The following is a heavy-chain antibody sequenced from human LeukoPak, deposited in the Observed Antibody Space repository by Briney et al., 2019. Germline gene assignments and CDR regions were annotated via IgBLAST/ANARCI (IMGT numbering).Heavy chain of an antibody. J-gene: IGHJ6*03. CDR3: ARGELVMEGYYMDV. CDR1: GYTLTELS. D-gene: IGHD6-13*01. Sequence: ASVKVSCKVSGYTLTELSMHWVRQAPGKGLEWMGGFDPEDGETIYAQKFQGRVTITTDESTSTAYMELSSLRSEDTAVYYCARGELVMEGYYMDVWGKGTTVTVSS. CDR2: FDPEDGET. V-gene: IGHV1-24*01.